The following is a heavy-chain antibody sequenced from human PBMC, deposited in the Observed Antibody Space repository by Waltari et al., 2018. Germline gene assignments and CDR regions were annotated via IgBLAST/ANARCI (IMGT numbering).Heavy chain of an antibody. CDR3: ARGGGTFSKPQYFDS. CDR1: GYIFTTFV. J-gene: IGHJ4*02. D-gene: IGHD1-26*01. CDR2: INTNTGNP. Sequence: QVHLVQSGSAMKKPGASVKVSCTASGYIFTTFVTNWVRQAPGQGLEWMGWINTNTGNPTYVQGFTGRFVFSLDTSVSTAYLQISSLKAEDSAIYYCARGGGTFSKPQYFDSWGQGTRVTVSS. V-gene: IGHV7-4-1*02.